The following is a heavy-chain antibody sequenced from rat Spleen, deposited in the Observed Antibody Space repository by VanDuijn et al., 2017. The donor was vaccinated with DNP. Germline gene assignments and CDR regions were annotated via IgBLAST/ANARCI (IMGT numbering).Heavy chain of an antibody. CDR3: VREDKGVDA. D-gene: IGHD2-2*01. CDR1: GFNFNDYW. V-gene: IGHV4-2*01. J-gene: IGHJ4*01. Sequence: EVKLVESGGGLVQPGRSLKLSCAASGFNFNDYWMGWVRQAPGKGLEWIGQINKDSSTINYVPSLKKKITISRDNVQKTLYLQMSKLGSEDTAIYYCVREDKGVDAGGQGASVTVSS. CDR2: INKDSSTI.